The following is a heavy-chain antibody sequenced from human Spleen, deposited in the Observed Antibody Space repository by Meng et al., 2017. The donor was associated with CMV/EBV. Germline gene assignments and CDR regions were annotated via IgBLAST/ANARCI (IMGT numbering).Heavy chain of an antibody. Sequence: SETLSLTCTVSGASISSHYWSRIRQPPGKGLEWIGYMYYSGSTNYNPSLKSRVTISVDTSENQFSLKLSSVTAADTAVYYCARVPADCSSTSCYPSGEYYYYYYGMDVWGQGTTVTVSS. CDR3: ARVPADCSSTSCYPSGEYYYYYYGMDV. J-gene: IGHJ6*02. CDR1: GASISSHY. V-gene: IGHV4-59*11. CDR2: MYYSGST. D-gene: IGHD2-2*01.